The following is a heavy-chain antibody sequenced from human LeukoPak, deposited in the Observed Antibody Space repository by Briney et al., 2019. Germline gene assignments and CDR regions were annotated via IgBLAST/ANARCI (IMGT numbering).Heavy chain of an antibody. V-gene: IGHV1-18*01. Sequence: ASVKVSCKASGYTFSSYGISWVRQAPGQGLEWMGWISAYNGNTNYAQKLQGRVTMTTDTSTSTAYMELRSLRSDDTAVYYCARGRYCSGGSCYSDYWGQGTLVTVSS. CDR1: GYTFSSYG. J-gene: IGHJ4*02. CDR2: ISAYNGNT. CDR3: ARGRYCSGGSCYSDY. D-gene: IGHD2-15*01.